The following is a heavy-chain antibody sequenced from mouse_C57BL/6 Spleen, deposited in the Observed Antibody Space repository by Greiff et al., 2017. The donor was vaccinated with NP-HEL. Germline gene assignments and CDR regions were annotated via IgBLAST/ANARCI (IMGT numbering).Heavy chain of an antibody. CDR2: INYDGSST. J-gene: IGHJ2*01. D-gene: IGHD2-5*01. CDR3: AREGYSNYLDY. Sequence: EVQRVESEGGLVQPGSSMKLSCTASGFTFSDYYMAWVRQVPEKGLEWVANINYDGSSTYYLDSLKSRFLISRDNAKNILYLQMSSLKSEDTATYYCAREGYSNYLDYWGQGTTLTVSS. V-gene: IGHV5-16*01. CDR1: GFTFSDYY.